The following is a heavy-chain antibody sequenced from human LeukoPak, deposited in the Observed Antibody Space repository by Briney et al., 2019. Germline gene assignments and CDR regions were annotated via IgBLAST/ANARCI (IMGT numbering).Heavy chain of an antibody. D-gene: IGHD6-13*01. V-gene: IGHV1-18*01. CDR3: AREALPWQLVPYYYYGMDV. CDR1: GYTFTSYG. CDR2: ISAYNGNT. Sequence: ASVKVSCKASGYTFTSYGISWVRQAPGQGLEWMGWISAYNGNTNYAQKLQGRVTMTTDTSTSTAYMELRSLRSDDTAVYYCAREALPWQLVPYYYYGMDVWGQGTTVTASS. J-gene: IGHJ6*02.